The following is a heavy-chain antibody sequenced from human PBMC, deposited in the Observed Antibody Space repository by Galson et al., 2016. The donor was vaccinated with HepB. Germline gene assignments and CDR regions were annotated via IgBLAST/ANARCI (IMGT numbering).Heavy chain of an antibody. CDR1: GFAFGSCA. Sequence: SLRLSCAASGFAFGSCAMNWVRQAPGKGLEWVSTVSGSGVSTYYADSVKGRFTISRDNSKDTLYLQMNSLRAEDTALYFCAKDVQGYYQPGDSWGQGTLVTVSS. CDR3: AKDVQGYYQPGDS. J-gene: IGHJ4*02. V-gene: IGHV3-23*01. CDR2: VSGSGVST. D-gene: IGHD1-14*01.